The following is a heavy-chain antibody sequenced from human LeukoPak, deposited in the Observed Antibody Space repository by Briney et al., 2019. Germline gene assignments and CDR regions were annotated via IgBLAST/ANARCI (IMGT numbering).Heavy chain of an antibody. CDR2: IGGGGST. CDR1: AFTFSSSA. CDR3: AKREITVTRWAFDT. D-gene: IGHD4-17*01. V-gene: IGHV3-23*01. J-gene: IGHJ3*02. Sequence: GESLRLSCAASAFTFSSSAMTWVRQAPGKGLEWVSTIGGGGSTFYADSVKGRFTISRDNSKHTLYLQMNSLRAEDTALYYCAKREITVTRWAFDTWGQGTMVTVSS.